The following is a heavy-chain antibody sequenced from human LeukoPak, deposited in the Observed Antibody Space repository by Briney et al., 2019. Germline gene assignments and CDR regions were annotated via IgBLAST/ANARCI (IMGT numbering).Heavy chain of an antibody. Sequence: ASVKVSCKASGGTFSSYAISWVRQAPGQGLEWMGGIIPIFGTANYAQKFQGRVTITADESTSTAYMELSSLRSEDTAVYYCARDLRAFRDGYKNRNYYLDYWGQGTLVTVSS. CDR2: IIPIFGTA. V-gene: IGHV1-69*13. D-gene: IGHD5-24*01. CDR1: GGTFSSYA. CDR3: ARDLRAFRDGYKNRNYYLDY. J-gene: IGHJ4*02.